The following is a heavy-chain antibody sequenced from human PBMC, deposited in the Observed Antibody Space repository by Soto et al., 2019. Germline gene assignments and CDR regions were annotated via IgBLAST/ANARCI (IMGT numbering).Heavy chain of an antibody. CDR3: AIGRSTMADFDY. D-gene: IGHD3-10*01. CDR2: MNPNSGNT. V-gene: IGHV1-8*01. J-gene: IGHJ4*02. Sequence: GASVKVSCKASGYTFTSYDINWVRQATGQGLEWMGWMNPNSGNTGYAQKFQGRVTMTRNTSISTAYVELSSLRSEDTAVYYCAIGRSTMADFDYWGQGTLVTVSS. CDR1: GYTFTSYD.